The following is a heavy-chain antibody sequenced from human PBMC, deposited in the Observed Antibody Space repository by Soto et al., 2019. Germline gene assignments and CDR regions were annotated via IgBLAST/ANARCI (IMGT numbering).Heavy chain of an antibody. CDR1: GGSISSYY. Sequence: TSEPLSLTCTVYGGSISSYYWSWIRQPPGKGLEWIGYIYDSGSTNYNPSLKSRVTISVDTSKNQFSLELSSVTAADTAVYYCARHESGSGWPEPYYFDYWGQGTLVTVSS. V-gene: IGHV4-59*08. CDR3: ARHESGSGWPEPYYFDY. CDR2: IYDSGST. J-gene: IGHJ4*02. D-gene: IGHD6-19*01.